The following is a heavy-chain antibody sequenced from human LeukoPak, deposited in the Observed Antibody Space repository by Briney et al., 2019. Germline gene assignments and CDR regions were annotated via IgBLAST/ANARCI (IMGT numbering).Heavy chain of an antibody. CDR2: ISSSSSYT. J-gene: IGHJ6*04. CDR3: AREEPAGYGMDV. Sequence: PGGSLRLSCAASGFTSSDYYMSWIRQAPGKGLEWVSYISSSSSYTNYADSVKGRFTISRDNAKNSLYLQMNSLRAEDTAVYYCAREEPAGYGMDVWGKGTTVTVSS. V-gene: IGHV3-11*06. D-gene: IGHD6-25*01. CDR1: GFTSSDYY.